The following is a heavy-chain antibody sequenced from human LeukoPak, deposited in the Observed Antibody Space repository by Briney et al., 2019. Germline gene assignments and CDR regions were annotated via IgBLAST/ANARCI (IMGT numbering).Heavy chain of an antibody. CDR1: GFNLRTYW. CDR2: INGEGSRI. V-gene: IGHV3-74*01. J-gene: IGHJ6*02. CDR3: ARDPGYYYYGMDV. Sequence: PGGSLRLSCAVTGFNLRTYWIRWVRHSPGRGLEWVARINGEGSRISYADSVRGRFTISRDNAKNTAYLQMNSLRAEDTALYYCARDPGYYYYGMDVWGQGTTV.